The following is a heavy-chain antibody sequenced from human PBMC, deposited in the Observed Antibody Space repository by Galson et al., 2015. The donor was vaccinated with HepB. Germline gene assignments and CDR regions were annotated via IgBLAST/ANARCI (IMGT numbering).Heavy chain of an antibody. D-gene: IGHD3-22*01. CDR2: INSGGRTT. CDR1: GFTFSRYW. V-gene: IGHV3-74*03. Sequence: SLRLSCAASGFTFSRYWMHWVRQVPGKGLVWVSRINSGGRTTTYADSVKGRFTISRDNAKNTLYLQMSSLRAEDTAVYYCARDHYYDSSGYSDYFEYWGQGTLVTVSS. CDR3: ARDHYYDSSGYSDYFEY. J-gene: IGHJ4*02.